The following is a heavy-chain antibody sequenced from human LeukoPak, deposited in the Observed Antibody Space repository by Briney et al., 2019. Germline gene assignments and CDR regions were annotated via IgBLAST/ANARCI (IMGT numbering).Heavy chain of an antibody. J-gene: IGHJ3*02. CDR3: AKGNSGSYYGDAFDI. D-gene: IGHD1-26*01. CDR1: GFPFSDYV. CDR2: IRYDGNNK. V-gene: IGHV3-30*02. Sequence: GGSLRLSCAASGFPFSDYVMHWVRQAPGKGLEWVAVIRYDGNNKYYADSVKGRFTISRDNSKNTLYLQMNSLRAEDTAVYYCAKGNSGSYYGDAFDIWGQGTMVTVSS.